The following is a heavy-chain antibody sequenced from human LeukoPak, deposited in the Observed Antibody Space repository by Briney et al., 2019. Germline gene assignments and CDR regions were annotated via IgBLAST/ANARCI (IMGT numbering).Heavy chain of an antibody. CDR2: INPNSGGT. D-gene: IGHD6-19*01. Sequence: GASVKVSCKASGYTFTGYYMHWVRQAPGQGLEWMGRINPNSGGTNYAQKFQGRVTMTRDTSISTAYMELSRLRSDDTAVYYCARDPPRIAVAGTLSDYWGQGTLVTVSS. J-gene: IGHJ4*02. CDR3: ARDPPRIAVAGTLSDY. V-gene: IGHV1-2*06. CDR1: GYTFTGYY.